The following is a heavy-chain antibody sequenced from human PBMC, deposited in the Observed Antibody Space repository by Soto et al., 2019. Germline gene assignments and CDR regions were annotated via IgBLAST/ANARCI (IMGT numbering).Heavy chain of an antibody. V-gene: IGHV1-69*02. CDR2: IIPILGIA. CDR1: GGTFSSYT. Sequence: QVQLVQSGAEVKKPGSSVKVSCKASGGTFSSYTISWVRQAPGQGLEWMGRIIPILGIANYAQKFQGRVTITADKPTSTAYIEMSSLRSEDTAVYYCARLLVLDYYYGMDVWGQGTTVTVSS. J-gene: IGHJ6*02. CDR3: ARLLVLDYYYGMDV. D-gene: IGHD6-13*01.